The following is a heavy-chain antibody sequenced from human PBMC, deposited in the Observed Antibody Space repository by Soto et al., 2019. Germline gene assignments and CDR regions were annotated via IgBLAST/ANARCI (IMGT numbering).Heavy chain of an antibody. V-gene: IGHV1-8*01. CDR3: ARGSPGPVDH. CDR2: MNPHSGDT. Sequence: XSVKVSCKASGYSFTRLHFNWVRQATGQGLEWIGWMNPHSGDTGFAQRFQGRVTMTRNTSINTAYMKLRSLRSQDTAVYYCARGSPGPVDHWGQGTQVTVSS. CDR1: GYSFTRLH. J-gene: IGHJ4*02. D-gene: IGHD3-10*01.